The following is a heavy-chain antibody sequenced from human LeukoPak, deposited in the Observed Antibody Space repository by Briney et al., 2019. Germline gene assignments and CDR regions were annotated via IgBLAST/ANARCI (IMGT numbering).Heavy chain of an antibody. CDR3: TRGYTSDY. J-gene: IGHJ4*02. D-gene: IGHD2-2*01. CDR1: GFSFSSYG. V-gene: IGHV3-21*01. Sequence: GESLKISCAASGFSFSSYGMNWVRQAPGKGLEWVSSISANTTHIYGADSLKGRFTISRDDAKNSLYLQLTSLRAEDTAVYYCTRGYTSDYWGQGTLVAVSS. CDR2: ISANTTHI.